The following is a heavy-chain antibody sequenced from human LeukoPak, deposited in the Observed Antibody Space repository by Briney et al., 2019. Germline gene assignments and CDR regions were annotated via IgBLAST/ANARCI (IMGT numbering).Heavy chain of an antibody. V-gene: IGHV1-69*01. J-gene: IGHJ6*03. Sequence: ASVKVSCKASGGTFSSYAISWVRQAPGQGLEWMGGIIPIFGTANYAQKFQGRVTIAADESTSTAYMELSSLRCDDTAVYYCAREGYCSGGSCYSNSGYYYYYMDVWGKGTTVTTSS. CDR3: AREGYCSGGSCYSNSGYYYYYMDV. CDR2: IIPIFGTA. CDR1: GGTFSSYA. D-gene: IGHD2-15*01.